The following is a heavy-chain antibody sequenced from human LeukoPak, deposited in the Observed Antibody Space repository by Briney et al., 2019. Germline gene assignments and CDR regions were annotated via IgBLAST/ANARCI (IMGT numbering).Heavy chain of an antibody. Sequence: QTGGSLRLSCAASGFTFSTYGMRWVRQTPGKGLEWISYISSSGATMHYADTVKGRFTISRDNARNSLYLQMDSLRAEDTAVYYCARRNILTGQASDYWGQGSLVTVSS. D-gene: IGHD3-9*01. J-gene: IGHJ4*02. CDR2: ISSSGATM. CDR1: GFTFSTYG. V-gene: IGHV3-48*01. CDR3: ARRNILTGQASDY.